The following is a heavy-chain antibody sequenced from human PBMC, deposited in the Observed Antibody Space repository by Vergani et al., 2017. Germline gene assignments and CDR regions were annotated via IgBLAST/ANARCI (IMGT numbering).Heavy chain of an antibody. J-gene: IGHJ6*03. CDR3: ARDRGAAAGEGLYYYYYMDV. CDR2: ISSSSSYI. D-gene: IGHD6-13*01. Sequence: EVQLVESGGGLVKPGGSLRLSCAASGFTFSSYSMNWVRQAPGKGLEWVSSISSSSSYIYYADSVKGRFTISRDNAKNSLYLQMNSLRAEDTAVYYCARDRGAAAGEGLYYYYYMDVWGKGTTVTVSS. CDR1: GFTFSSYS. V-gene: IGHV3-21*01.